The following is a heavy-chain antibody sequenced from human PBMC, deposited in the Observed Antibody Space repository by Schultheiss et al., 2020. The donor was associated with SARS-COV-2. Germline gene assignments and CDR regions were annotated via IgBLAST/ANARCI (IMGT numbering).Heavy chain of an antibody. CDR3: ARGIQRYCSSTKCYGGYMDV. V-gene: IGHV1-8*02. CDR1: GYTFTSYA. Sequence: ASVKVSCKASGYTFTSYAISWVRQAPGQGLEWMGWMNPNSGNTGYAQKFQGRVTMTTDTSTSTAYMELRSLRSDDTAVYYCARGIQRYCSSTKCYGGYMDVWGKGTTVTVSS. D-gene: IGHD2-2*01. CDR2: MNPNSGNT. J-gene: IGHJ6*03.